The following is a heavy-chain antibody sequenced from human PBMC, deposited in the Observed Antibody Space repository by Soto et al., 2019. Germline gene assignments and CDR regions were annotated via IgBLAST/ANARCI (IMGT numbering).Heavy chain of an antibody. CDR2: IYYSGST. CDR1: GGSISSYY. CDR3: ARVSYYDSSKFDY. V-gene: IGHV4-59*01. D-gene: IGHD3-22*01. Sequence: SETLSLTCTVSGGSISSYYWSWIRQPPGKGLEWIGYIYYSGSTNYNPSLKSRVTISVDTSKNQFSLKLSSVTAADTAVYYCARVSYYDSSKFDYWGQGTLVTVSS. J-gene: IGHJ4*02.